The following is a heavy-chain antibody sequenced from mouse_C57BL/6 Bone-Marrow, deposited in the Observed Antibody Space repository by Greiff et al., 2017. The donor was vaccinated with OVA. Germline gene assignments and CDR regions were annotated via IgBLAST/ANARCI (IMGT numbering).Heavy chain of an antibody. Sequence: QVQLQQPGAELVKPGASVKLSCKASGYTFTSYWMHWVKQRPGRGLEWIGRIDPNSGGTKYNEKFKSKATLTVDKPSSTAYMQLSSLTSEDSAVYYSAKGYGSSYVVYYAMDYWGKGTSVTVSS. CDR2: IDPNSGGT. CDR1: GYTFTSYW. J-gene: IGHJ4*01. CDR3: AKGYGSSYVVYYAMDY. D-gene: IGHD1-1*01. V-gene: IGHV1-72*01.